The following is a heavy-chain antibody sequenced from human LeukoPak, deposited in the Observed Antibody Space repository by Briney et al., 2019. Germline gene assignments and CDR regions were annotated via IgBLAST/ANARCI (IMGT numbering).Heavy chain of an antibody. D-gene: IGHD4-23*01. V-gene: IGHV3-21*01. CDR1: GFTFSSRDW. CDR2: ITSSSSYI. Sequence: PGGSLRLSCVASGFTFSSRDWMTWVRQAPGKGPKWVSSITSSSSYIYYADSVKGRFTISRDNARNSLYLQMNSLRAEDTALYYCARDGDTVLTRGYYYYMDVWGKGTTVTVSS. J-gene: IGHJ6*03. CDR3: ARDGDTVLTRGYYYYMDV.